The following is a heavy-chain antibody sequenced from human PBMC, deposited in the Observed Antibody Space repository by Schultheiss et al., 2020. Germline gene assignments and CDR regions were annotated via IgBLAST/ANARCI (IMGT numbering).Heavy chain of an antibody. V-gene: IGHV3-33*01. CDR1: GFRTSNFG. CDR3: ARGGAAADP. Sequence: GGSLRLSCVASGFRTSNFGMQWVRQAPGKGLEWVTVSWLDGSKAYYADSVKGRFTISRDYDKKSVYLQMSSLRDEDTAVYYCARGGAAADPWGQGTLVTVSS. D-gene: IGHD6-13*01. J-gene: IGHJ5*02. CDR2: SWLDGSKA.